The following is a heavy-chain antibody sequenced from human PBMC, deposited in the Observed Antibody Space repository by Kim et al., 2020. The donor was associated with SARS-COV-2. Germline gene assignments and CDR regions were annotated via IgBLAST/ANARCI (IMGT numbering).Heavy chain of an antibody. V-gene: IGHV4-39*01. CDR1: GGSVSSSSYY. Sequence: SETPLTCTVSGGSVSSSSYYWGWIRQPPGKGLEWIGNIYYTGSTYYNPSLKSRVTISVDTSKNQFSLKLSSLTAADTAVYYCARLEYSSSSRLFDPWGQGTLVTVSA. CDR2: IYYTGST. J-gene: IGHJ5*02. D-gene: IGHD6-6*01. CDR3: ARLEYSSSSRLFDP.